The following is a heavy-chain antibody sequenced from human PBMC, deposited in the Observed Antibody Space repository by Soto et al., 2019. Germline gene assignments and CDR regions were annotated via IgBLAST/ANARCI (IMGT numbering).Heavy chain of an antibody. V-gene: IGHV3-23*01. CDR2: ISGSGGST. CDR3: AKAGRGDILTGYYSPDDY. CDR1: GFTFSSYA. D-gene: IGHD3-9*01. J-gene: IGHJ4*02. Sequence: GGSLRLSCAASGFTFSSYAMSWVRQAPGKGLEWVSAISGSGGSTYYADSVKGRFTISRDNSKNTLYLQMNSLRAEDTAVYYCAKAGRGDILTGYYSPDDYWGQGTLVTVSS.